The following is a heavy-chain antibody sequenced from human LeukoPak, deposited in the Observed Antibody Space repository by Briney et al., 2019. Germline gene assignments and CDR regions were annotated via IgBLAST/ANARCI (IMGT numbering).Heavy chain of an antibody. Sequence: SVKVSCKASGGTFSSYAISWVRQAPGQGLEWMGGIIPIFGTANYAQKFQGRVTITADKSTSTAYMELRSLRSDDTAVYYCARGPGYGFPHYFDYWGQGTLVTVSS. D-gene: IGHD5-18*01. V-gene: IGHV1-69*06. CDR3: ARGPGYGFPHYFDY. CDR1: GGTFSSYA. J-gene: IGHJ4*02. CDR2: IIPIFGTA.